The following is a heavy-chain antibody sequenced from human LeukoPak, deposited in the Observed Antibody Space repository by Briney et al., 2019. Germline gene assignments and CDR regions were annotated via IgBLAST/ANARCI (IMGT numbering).Heavy chain of an antibody. J-gene: IGHJ4*02. V-gene: IGHV4-59*01. D-gene: IGHD6-13*01. CDR3: ARGAQAWQLVPFDF. CDR2: IYYSGST. Sequence: SETLPLTCTVSGGSISSYYCTWIRQPPGKGLEWIGYIYYSGSTNYNPSLKSRVTISVDTSKNQFSLKLSSVTAADTAVYYCARGAQAWQLVPFDFWGQGVLLAVSS. CDR1: GGSISSYY.